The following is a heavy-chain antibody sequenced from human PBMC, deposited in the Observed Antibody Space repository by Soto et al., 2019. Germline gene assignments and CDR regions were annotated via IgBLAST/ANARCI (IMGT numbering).Heavy chain of an antibody. CDR2: ISGTGGST. CDR3: AKDRLGGNFDY. CDR1: GSTFNTYS. Sequence: GGSLRLSCAASGSTFNTYSMNWVRQAPGKGLEWVATISGTGGSTYYADSVKGRFTISRDNSKNTLYLQMNSLRVEDTAVYYCAKDRLGGNFDYWGRGTQVTVSS. J-gene: IGHJ4*02. V-gene: IGHV3-23*01.